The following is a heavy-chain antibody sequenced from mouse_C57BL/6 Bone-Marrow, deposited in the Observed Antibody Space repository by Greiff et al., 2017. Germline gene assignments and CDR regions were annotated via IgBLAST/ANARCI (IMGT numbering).Heavy chain of an antibody. CDR3: ARRDYYYGTPNE. D-gene: IGHD1-1*01. CDR2: IPPNSGST. J-gene: IGHJ1*03. Sequence: VKLQQPGAELVKPGASVKLSCKASGYTFTSYWMHWVKQRPGQGLEWIGMIPPNSGSTNYNEKFKSKATLTVDKSSSTAYMQLSSLTSEDSAVYYCARRDYYYGTPNEWGTGTTVTVSS. CDR1: GYTFTSYW. V-gene: IGHV1-64*01.